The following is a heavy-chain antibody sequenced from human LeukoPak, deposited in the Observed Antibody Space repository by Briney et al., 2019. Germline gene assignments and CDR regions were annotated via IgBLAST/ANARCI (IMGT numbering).Heavy chain of an antibody. CDR3: ASGDYYGSGSYYTPLDY. V-gene: IGHV4-59*01. J-gene: IGHJ4*02. CDR1: GGSISSYY. Sequence: PSETLSLTCTVSGGSISSYYWSWIRQPPGKGLEWIGYIYYSGSTNYNPSLKSRITISVDTSKNQFSLKLSSVTAADTAVYYCASGDYYGSGSYYTPLDYWGQGTLVTVSS. D-gene: IGHD3-10*01. CDR2: IYYSGST.